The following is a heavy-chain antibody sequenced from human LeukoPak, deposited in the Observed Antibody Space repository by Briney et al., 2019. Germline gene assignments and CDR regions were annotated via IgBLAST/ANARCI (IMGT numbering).Heavy chain of an antibody. D-gene: IGHD1-26*01. CDR1: GXSISGTNW. CDR3: SRESGPFCPFGY. Sequence: NPSETLSLTCGVSGXSISGTNWWSWVRQPPGHGLEWNGQISLAGQTNYNPSLNGRVTMSLDKSSNQLSLHLTSVTAADTATYFCSRESGPFCPFGYWGQGTLVIVSS. J-gene: IGHJ4*02. V-gene: IGHV4/OR15-8*02. CDR2: ISLAGQT.